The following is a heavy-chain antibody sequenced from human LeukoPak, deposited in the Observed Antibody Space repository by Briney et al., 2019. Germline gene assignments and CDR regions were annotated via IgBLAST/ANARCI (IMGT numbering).Heavy chain of an antibody. J-gene: IGHJ4*02. Sequence: PSETLSLTCTVSGGSISSGGYYWSWIRQHPGKGLEWIGYIYYSGSTYYNPSLKSRVTISVDTSKNQFSLKLSSVTAADTAVYYCATTRGCSGGSCYHSLDYWGQGTLVTVSS. CDR2: IYYSGST. CDR1: GGSISSGGYY. D-gene: IGHD2-15*01. V-gene: IGHV4-31*03. CDR3: ATTRGCSGGSCYHSLDY.